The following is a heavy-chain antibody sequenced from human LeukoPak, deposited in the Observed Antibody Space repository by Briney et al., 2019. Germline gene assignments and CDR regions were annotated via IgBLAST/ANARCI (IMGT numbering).Heavy chain of an antibody. J-gene: IGHJ6*02. CDR2: IKQDGSEK. CDR1: GFTFSSYW. CDR3: AKEGSITMVRGVYLYYGIDV. Sequence: GGSLRLSCAASGFTFSSYWMSWVRQAPGKGLEWVANIKQDGSEKYYVDSVKGRFTISRDNAKNSLYLQMNSLRAEDTAVYYCAKEGSITMVRGVYLYYGIDVWGQGTTVTVSS. D-gene: IGHD3-10*01. V-gene: IGHV3-7*01.